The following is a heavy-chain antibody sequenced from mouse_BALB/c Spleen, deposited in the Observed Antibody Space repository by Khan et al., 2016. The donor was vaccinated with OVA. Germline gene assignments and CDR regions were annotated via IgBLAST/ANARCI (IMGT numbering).Heavy chain of an antibody. CDR2: IWSDGST. Sequence: QVQLKESGPGLVAPSRSLSITCTISGFSLTNYGVHWVRQPPGKGLEWLVVIWSDGSTTYNSALKSRLTISKDNSKRQVFLKMNSLQTDDTGMYFCARQPYYHYNIMDYWGQGTSVTVSS. CDR3: ARQPYYHYNIMDY. CDR1: GFSLTNYG. J-gene: IGHJ4*01. V-gene: IGHV2-6-1*01. D-gene: IGHD2-10*01.